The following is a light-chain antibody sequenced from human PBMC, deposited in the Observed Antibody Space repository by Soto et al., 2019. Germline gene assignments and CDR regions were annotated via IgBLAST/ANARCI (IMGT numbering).Light chain of an antibody. V-gene: IGKV3-11*01. Sequence: ELVLTQSPATLSLSPGERANLSCRASQSVSSYLAWYPKKPGQDPRILIYDASNRAAGIPARFSGSGSGTDFTLTISRLETEDFAVYYCQQRSNWPWTFGQGTKVDIK. CDR3: QQRSNWPWT. CDR2: DAS. CDR1: QSVSSY. J-gene: IGKJ1*01.